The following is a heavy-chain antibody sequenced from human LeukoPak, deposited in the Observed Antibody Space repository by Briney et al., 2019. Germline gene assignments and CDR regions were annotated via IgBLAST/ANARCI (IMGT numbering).Heavy chain of an antibody. D-gene: IGHD3-22*01. CDR3: ARRRYYDGSGYLE. Sequence: PSGTLSLTCSVSGDSVSRSDSYWDWIRQPPGKGLEWIGTIYYSGRTYYSPSLKSRVTMSVYPSNNQFSLNLRSVTAADTAVYYCARRRYYDGSGYLEWGQGTLLSVSS. CDR2: IYYSGRT. J-gene: IGHJ1*01. V-gene: IGHV4-39*01. CDR1: GDSVSRSDSY.